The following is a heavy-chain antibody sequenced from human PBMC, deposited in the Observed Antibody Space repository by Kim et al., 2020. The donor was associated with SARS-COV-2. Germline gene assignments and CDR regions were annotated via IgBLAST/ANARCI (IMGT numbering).Heavy chain of an antibody. CDR1: GGPISSFY. V-gene: IGHV4-59*01. D-gene: IGHD3-22*01. J-gene: IGHJ5*02. CDR3: ARAGYYYDSSCYKWFDP. Sequence: SETLSLTCTVSGGPISSFYWSWIRQPPGKGLEWVGYIHYSGSTNYNPSLKSRVTISVDTSKNQFSLKLTSVTAADTAVYYCARAGYYYDSSCYKWFDPWGQGTLVTVSS. CDR2: IHYSGST.